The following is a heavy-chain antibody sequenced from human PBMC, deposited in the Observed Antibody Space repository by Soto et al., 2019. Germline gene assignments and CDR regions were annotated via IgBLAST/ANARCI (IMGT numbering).Heavy chain of an antibody. V-gene: IGHV4-30-2*01. D-gene: IGHD3-22*01. Sequence: SETLSLTCAVSGGSISSGGYSWSWIRQPPGKGLEWIGYIYHSGSTYYNPSLKSRVTISVDRSRNQFSLKLSSVTAADTAVYYCARVEVYYDSSGQQRPDWFDPWGQGTLVTVSS. J-gene: IGHJ5*02. CDR2: IYHSGST. CDR3: ARVEVYYDSSGQQRPDWFDP. CDR1: GGSISSGGYS.